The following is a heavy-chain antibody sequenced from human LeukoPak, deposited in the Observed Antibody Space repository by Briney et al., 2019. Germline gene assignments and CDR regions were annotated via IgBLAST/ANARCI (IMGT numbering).Heavy chain of an antibody. D-gene: IGHD1-14*01. V-gene: IGHV5-51*01. J-gene: IGHJ5*02. CDR2: FGPDDSAV. Sequence: GESLTISCKVSGDSLTNYWIGWVRQVPGKGLEGMGIFGPDDSAVNYSPSVQGQVIISVDKSINTAYLQWRSLRASGAAIYYCARRLRYNLDMPNWVDPWGQGPLVSVSS. CDR3: ARRLRYNLDMPNWVDP. CDR1: GDSLTNYW.